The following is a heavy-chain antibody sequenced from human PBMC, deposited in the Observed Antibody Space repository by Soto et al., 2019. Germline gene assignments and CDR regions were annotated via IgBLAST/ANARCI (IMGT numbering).Heavy chain of an antibody. J-gene: IGHJ4*02. CDR2: SFYRGST. D-gene: IGHD3-3*01. CDR1: GGSISSRSHY. Sequence: QLQLQESGPGLVKPSETLSLTCTVSGGSISSRSHYWGWIRQSPGKHLEWIGSSFYRGSTHYNPSLKTRVTISVDTSKNQVSLKLYSVTAADTALYYCATADGFGVVTPFFEYWGQGILVTVS. V-gene: IGHV4-39*01. CDR3: ATADGFGVVTPFFEY.